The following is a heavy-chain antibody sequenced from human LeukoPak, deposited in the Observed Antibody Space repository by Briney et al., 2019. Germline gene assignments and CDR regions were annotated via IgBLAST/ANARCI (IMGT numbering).Heavy chain of an antibody. Sequence: ASVKVSCKASGYTFTGYYMHWVRQAPRQGLEWMGWINPNSGGTNYAQKFQGRVTMTRDTSISTAYMELSRLRSDDTAVYYCARDETAMVVYGMDVWGQGTTVTVSS. CDR2: INPNSGGT. CDR3: ARDETAMVVYGMDV. V-gene: IGHV1-2*02. CDR1: GYTFTGYY. D-gene: IGHD5-18*01. J-gene: IGHJ6*02.